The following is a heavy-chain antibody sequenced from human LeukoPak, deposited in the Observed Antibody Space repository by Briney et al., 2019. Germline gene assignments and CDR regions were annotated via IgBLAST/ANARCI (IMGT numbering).Heavy chain of an antibody. J-gene: IGHJ4*02. V-gene: IGHV1-2*02. Sequence: ASVKVSCKASGYTFTGYYMHWVRQAPGQGLEWMGWINPNSGGTNYAQKFQGRVTMTRDTSISTAYMELSRLRSDDTAVYYCARAEPVVVVPAAIPDYWGQGTLVTVSS. CDR2: INPNSGGT. CDR1: GYTFTGYY. CDR3: ARAEPVVVVPAAIPDY. D-gene: IGHD2-2*02.